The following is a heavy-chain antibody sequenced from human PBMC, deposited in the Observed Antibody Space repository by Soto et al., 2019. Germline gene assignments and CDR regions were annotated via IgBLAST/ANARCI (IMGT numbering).Heavy chain of an antibody. Sequence: GGSLRLSCAASGFTFSSYAMSWVRQAPGKGLEWVSAISGSGGSTYYADSVQGRLTSSRDNSKNTLYLQMYSLRAEDTAVYYCANNAGGPTAAYFDYWGQGTLVTVSS. CDR3: ANNAGGPTAAYFDY. V-gene: IGHV3-23*01. D-gene: IGHD2-15*01. CDR2: ISGSGGST. CDR1: GFTFSSYA. J-gene: IGHJ4*02.